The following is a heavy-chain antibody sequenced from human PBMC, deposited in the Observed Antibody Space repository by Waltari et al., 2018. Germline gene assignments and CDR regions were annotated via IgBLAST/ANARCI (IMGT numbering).Heavy chain of an antibody. CDR2: ISWNSGSI. V-gene: IGHV3-9*01. D-gene: IGHD3-22*01. CDR3: AKSRSGYYYDAFDI. J-gene: IGHJ3*02. CDR1: GFNFDDYA. Sequence: EVQLVESGGGLVQPGRSLILSCAAYGFNFDDYAMHWVRQAPGKGLEWVSGISWNSGSIGYADSVKGRFTISRDNAKNSLYLQMNSLRAEDTALYYCAKSRSGYYYDAFDIWGQGTMVTVSS.